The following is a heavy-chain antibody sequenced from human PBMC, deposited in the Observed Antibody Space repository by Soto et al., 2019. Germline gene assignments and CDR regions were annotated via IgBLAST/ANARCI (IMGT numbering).Heavy chain of an antibody. CDR2: ISWNSGSI. CDR1: GFTFDDYA. D-gene: IGHD1-26*01. V-gene: IGHV3-9*01. CDR3: AKDMGAEVGAIVF. J-gene: IGHJ4*02. Sequence: EVQLVESGGGLVQPGRSLRLSCAASGFTFDDYAMHWVRQAPGKGLEWVSGISWNSGSIGYADSVKGRFTISRDNAKNSLYLQMNSLRAEDTALYYCAKDMGAEVGAIVFWGRGTLVTVSS.